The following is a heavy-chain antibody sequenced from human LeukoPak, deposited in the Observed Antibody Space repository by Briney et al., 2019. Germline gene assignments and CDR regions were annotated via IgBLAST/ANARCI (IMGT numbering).Heavy chain of an antibody. CDR3: ARDSRCCRSSDCRGEAFDI. Sequence: GGSVRLSCGASGFTQSSYRMTGPREAQGKGLEGVANIYEGGSKIYYVESGRRRFTISRDNAENSLYLQMNSLRAEETAVYYCARDSRCCRSSDCRGEAFDIWARGTRDPVSS. CDR1: GFTQSSYR. V-gene: IGHV3-7*01. J-gene: IGHJ3*02. CDR2: IYEGGSKI. D-gene: IGHD6-25*01.